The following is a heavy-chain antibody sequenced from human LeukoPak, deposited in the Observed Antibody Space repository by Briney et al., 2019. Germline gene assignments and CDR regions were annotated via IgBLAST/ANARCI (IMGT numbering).Heavy chain of an antibody. CDR2: INTDGSSA. V-gene: IGHV3-74*01. CDR1: GFTFRNYW. J-gene: IGHJ6*03. CDR3: AKSGSYNYYYYMDV. Sequence: GGSLRLSCAASGFTFRNYWMYWVRQAPGKGLMWVSRINTDGSSAAYADSVKGRFTISRDNAKNSLDLQMNSLRAEDTAVYYCAKSGSYNYYYYMDVWGKGTTVTVSS. D-gene: IGHD1-26*01.